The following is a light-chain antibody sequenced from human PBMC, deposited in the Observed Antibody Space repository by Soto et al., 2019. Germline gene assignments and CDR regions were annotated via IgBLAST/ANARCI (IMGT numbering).Light chain of an antibody. CDR2: AAS. CDR3: QPCNSSPLT. Sequence: DIQMTQSPSSLSASVGDRVTITCRASQTISNYLNWYQQQPGKAPKLLIYAASSLQSGVPSRFSGSGSGTDFTLTISSLQPEDFATYYSQPCNSSPLTCGEGTTGEIK. V-gene: IGKV1-39*01. CDR1: QTISNY. J-gene: IGKJ4*01.